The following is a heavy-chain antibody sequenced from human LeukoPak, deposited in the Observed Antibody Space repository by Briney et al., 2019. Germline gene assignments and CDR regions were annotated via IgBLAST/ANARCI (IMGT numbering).Heavy chain of an antibody. CDR1: GFTFDDYA. V-gene: IGHV3-9*01. J-gene: IGHJ6*03. D-gene: IGHD3-9*01. CDR3: AKGIPTIFSPYMDV. CDR2: ISWNSGSI. Sequence: GGSLRLSCAASGFTFDDYAMHWVRQAPGKGLEWVSGISWNSGSIGYADSVKGRFTISRDNAKNSLYLQMNSLRAEDTALYYCAKGIPTIFSPYMDVWGKGTTVTVSS.